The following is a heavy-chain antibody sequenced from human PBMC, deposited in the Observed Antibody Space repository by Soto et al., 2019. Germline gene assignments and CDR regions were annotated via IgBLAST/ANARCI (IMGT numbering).Heavy chain of an antibody. Sequence: ASVKVSCKASGYTFTGYYMHWVRQAPGQGLEWMGIINPSGGSTSYAQKFQGRVTMTRDTSTSTVYMELSSLRSEDTAVYYCAREVVPAASYYGMDVWGQGTTVTVSS. CDR1: GYTFTGYY. V-gene: IGHV1-46*01. D-gene: IGHD2-2*01. J-gene: IGHJ6*02. CDR3: AREVVPAASYYGMDV. CDR2: INPSGGST.